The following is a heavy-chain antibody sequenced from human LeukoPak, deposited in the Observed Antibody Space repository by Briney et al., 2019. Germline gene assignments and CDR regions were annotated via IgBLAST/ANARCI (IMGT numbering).Heavy chain of an antibody. Sequence: GGSLRLSCAASGFTFSSYGMHRVRQAPGKGLEWVEVISYDGSNKYYADSVKGRFTISRDNSKNTLYLQMNSLRAEDTAVYYCAEEPYYYGSGSYFNWFDPRGQGTLVTVSS. V-gene: IGHV3-30*18. D-gene: IGHD3-10*01. J-gene: IGHJ5*02. CDR2: ISYDGSNK. CDR3: AEEPYYYGSGSYFNWFDP. CDR1: GFTFSSYG.